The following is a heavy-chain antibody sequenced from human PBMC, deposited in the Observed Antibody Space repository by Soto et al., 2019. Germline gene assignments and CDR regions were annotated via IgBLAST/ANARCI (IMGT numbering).Heavy chain of an antibody. CDR3: ARGIPDPSGYVDN. CDR1: GGSISSGDYY. D-gene: IGHD5-12*01. V-gene: IGHV4-30-4*01. J-gene: IGHJ4*02. Sequence: SETLSLTCTVSGGSISSGDYYWSWIRQPPGKGLEWIGYIYYSGSTYYNPSLKSRVTISVDTSKNQFSLKLSSVTAADTAVYYCARGIPDPSGYVDNWGQGTLVTVSS. CDR2: IYYSGST.